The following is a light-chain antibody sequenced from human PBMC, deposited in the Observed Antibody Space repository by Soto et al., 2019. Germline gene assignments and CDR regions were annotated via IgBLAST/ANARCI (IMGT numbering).Light chain of an antibody. CDR1: SSNIGAGYD. CDR2: GNS. J-gene: IGLJ2*01. Sequence: QSVLTQPPSVSGAPGQRVTISCTWSSSNIGAGYDVHWYQQLPGTAPKLLIYGNSNRPSGVPDRFSGSKYGTSASLAITGLQDEDEADYYCQSYYRILNGVVFAGGTKLAVL. V-gene: IGLV1-40*01. CDR3: QSYYRILNGVV.